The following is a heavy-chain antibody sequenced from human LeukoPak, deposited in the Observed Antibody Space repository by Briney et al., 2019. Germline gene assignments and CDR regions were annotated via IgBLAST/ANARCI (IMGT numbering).Heavy chain of an antibody. J-gene: IGHJ3*02. Sequence: GGSLRLSCAASGFTFSSYGMHWVRQAPGEGLEWVAFIRYDGSNKYFADSVKGRFTISRDNSKNTLYLQMNSLRAEDTAVYYCAKSDLYYDFWSGPAGAFDIWGQGTMVTVSS. V-gene: IGHV3-30*02. CDR3: AKSDLYYDFWSGPAGAFDI. D-gene: IGHD3-3*01. CDR1: GFTFSSYG. CDR2: IRYDGSNK.